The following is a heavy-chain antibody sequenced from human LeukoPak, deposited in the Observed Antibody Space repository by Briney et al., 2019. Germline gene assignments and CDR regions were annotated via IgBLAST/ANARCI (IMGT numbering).Heavy chain of an antibody. CDR1: GFPFSSYA. V-gene: IGHV3-23*01. J-gene: IGHJ6*02. Sequence: GGSLRLSCAASGFPFSSYAMSWVRQAPGKGLEWVSGTGASGITTHYAGSVKGRFTLSRDNSKNTLYLQMSSLRADDTAVYYCAKAPSDYGDYYLLGFGMDVWGQGTTVTVSS. CDR3: AKAPSDYGDYYLLGFGMDV. CDR2: TGASGITT. D-gene: IGHD4-17*01.